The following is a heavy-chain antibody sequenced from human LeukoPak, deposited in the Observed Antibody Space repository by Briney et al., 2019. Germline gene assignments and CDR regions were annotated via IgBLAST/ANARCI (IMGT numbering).Heavy chain of an antibody. D-gene: IGHD6-13*01. Sequence: SQTLSLTCAVSGGSISSGGYSWSWIRQPPGKGLEWIGYIYHSGSTYYNPSLKSRVTISVDRSKNQFSLKLSSVTAADTAVYYCARTIAAAPLVYYYGMDVWGQGTTVTVSS. J-gene: IGHJ6*02. CDR2: IYHSGST. CDR3: ARTIAAAPLVYYYGMDV. V-gene: IGHV4-30-2*01. CDR1: GGSISSGGYS.